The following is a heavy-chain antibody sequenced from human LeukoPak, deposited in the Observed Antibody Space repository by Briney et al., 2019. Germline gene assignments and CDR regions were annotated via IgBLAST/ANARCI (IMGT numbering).Heavy chain of an antibody. V-gene: IGHV3-21*01. Sequence: GGSLRLSCAAPGITFSNYNMNWVRQAPGKGLEWISSITSSSSYTFYADSVKGRFTISRDNAKNSLYLQMNSLRAEDTAVYYCARGGVYGTSAVDYWGQGTLVTVSS. J-gene: IGHJ4*02. D-gene: IGHD2/OR15-2a*01. CDR2: ITSSSSYT. CDR3: ARGGVYGTSAVDY. CDR1: GITFSNYN.